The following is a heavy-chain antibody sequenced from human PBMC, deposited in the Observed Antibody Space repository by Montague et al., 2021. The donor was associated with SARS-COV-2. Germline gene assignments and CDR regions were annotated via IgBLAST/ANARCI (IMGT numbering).Heavy chain of an antibody. J-gene: IGHJ4*02. V-gene: IGHV4-59*01. Sequence: SETLSLTCEVSGGSIRSYYWSWIRQSPGKGLEWLGYVHYTGSTKYNPSLKTRVTLSLDTPKNHFSLRLNSVTAADTAVYYCARAQNICFIANCVNYFDLWGLGALVSVSS. D-gene: IGHD1-1*01. CDR1: GGSIRSYY. CDR2: VHYTGST. CDR3: ARAQNICFIANCVNYFDL.